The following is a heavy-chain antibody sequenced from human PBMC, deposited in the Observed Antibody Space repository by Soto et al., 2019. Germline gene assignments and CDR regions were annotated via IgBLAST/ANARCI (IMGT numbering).Heavy chain of an antibody. D-gene: IGHD3-10*01. CDR1: GFTFSSYA. Sequence: GGSLRLSCAASGFTFSSYAMSWVRQAPGKGLEWVSSVSAGGDITYYSDSVKGRFTISRDNSNNALFLQMNSLRIEDTALYYCARGDRGGSGSPASYYYSGLDVWGQGTTVTVSS. CDR2: VSAGGDIT. CDR3: ARGDRGGSGSPASYYYSGLDV. V-gene: IGHV3-23*01. J-gene: IGHJ6*02.